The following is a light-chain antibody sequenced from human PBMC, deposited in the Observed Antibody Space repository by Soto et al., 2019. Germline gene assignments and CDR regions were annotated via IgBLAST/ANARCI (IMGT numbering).Light chain of an antibody. CDR3: SSYSGAGTVI. J-gene: IGLJ2*01. Sequence: QSALTQPRSVSGSPGQSVTISCTGTSRDVGDYNYVSWYQQHPGKVPKLMVYDVSKRPPGVADRFSGSNSGNTASLTISGLHAEDEANYYRSSYSGAGTVIFGGGTKLTVL. CDR1: SRDVGDYNY. V-gene: IGLV2-11*01. CDR2: DVS.